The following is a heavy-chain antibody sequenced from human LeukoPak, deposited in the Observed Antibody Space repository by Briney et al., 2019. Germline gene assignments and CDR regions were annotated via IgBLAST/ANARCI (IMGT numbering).Heavy chain of an antibody. Sequence: GGSLRLSCAASGLTFSSYSMNWVRQAPGKGLEWVSYISSSSGTIYYADSVKGRFTISRDNAKNSLYLQMNSLRAEDTAVYYCARRITRGAFDIWGQGTMVTVSS. V-gene: IGHV3-48*01. CDR3: ARRITRGAFDI. CDR1: GLTFSSYS. J-gene: IGHJ3*02. CDR2: ISSSSGTI. D-gene: IGHD5-24*01.